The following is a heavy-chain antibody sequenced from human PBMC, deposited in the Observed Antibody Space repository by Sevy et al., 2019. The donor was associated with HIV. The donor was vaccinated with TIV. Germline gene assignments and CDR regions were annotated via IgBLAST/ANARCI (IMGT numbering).Heavy chain of an antibody. V-gene: IGHV4-39*01. J-gene: IGHJ4*02. CDR1: GGSISSGTYN. CDR2: IYYGGNT. CDR3: ARPKGKWIYSIYAF. Sequence: SETLSLTCTVSGGSISSGTYNWGWIRQPPGKGLEWIGSIYYGGNTYYNPSLKSRVTISVDTSKNQFSLRLSSVTAADTAMYYCARPKGKWIYSIYAFWGQGTLVTVSS. D-gene: IGHD5-12*01.